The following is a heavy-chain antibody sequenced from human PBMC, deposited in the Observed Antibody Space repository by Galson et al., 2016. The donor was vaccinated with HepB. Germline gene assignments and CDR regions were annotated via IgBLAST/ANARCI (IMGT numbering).Heavy chain of an antibody. CDR2: IKQDGSQK. V-gene: IGHV3-7*01. CDR1: GFTFRSYW. CDR3: ARRVGRAWFDP. D-gene: IGHD2-2*01. J-gene: IGHJ5*02. Sequence: SLRLSCAATGFTFRSYWMSWVRQAPGKGLEWVATIKQDGSQKYYVDSVKGRFTISRDNAKKSLSLQMNSLRAEDTALYYCARRVGRAWFDPWGQGTLVTVSS.